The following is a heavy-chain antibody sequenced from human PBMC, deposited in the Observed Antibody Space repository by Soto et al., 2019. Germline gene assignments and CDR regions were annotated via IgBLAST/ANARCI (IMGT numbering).Heavy chain of an antibody. CDR1: GGSISSGGYS. Sequence: SETLSLTCAVSGGSISSGGYSWSWIRQPPGKGLEWIGYIYHSGSTYYNPSLKSRVTISVDRSKKQFSLKLSSVTAADTIVYYCARGMTTVTTLDYWGQGTLVTVSS. CDR2: IYHSGST. J-gene: IGHJ4*02. CDR3: ARGMTTVTTLDY. V-gene: IGHV4-30-2*01. D-gene: IGHD4-17*01.